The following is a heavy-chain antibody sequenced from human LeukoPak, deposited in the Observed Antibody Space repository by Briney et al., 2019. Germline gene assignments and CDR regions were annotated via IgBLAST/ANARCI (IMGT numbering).Heavy chain of an antibody. J-gene: IGHJ4*02. CDR3: AKDITGTTRFDY. D-gene: IGHD1-7*01. CDR2: ISGRGGKT. Sequence: GGSLRLSCAASGFTFSNYAMSWVRQAPGKGREWVSGISGRGGKTYYAASLKGRFTISRDSSKNPLYLQMDSLRAEDTAVYYCAKDITGTTRFDYWGQGTLVTVSS. V-gene: IGHV3-23*01. CDR1: GFTFSNYA.